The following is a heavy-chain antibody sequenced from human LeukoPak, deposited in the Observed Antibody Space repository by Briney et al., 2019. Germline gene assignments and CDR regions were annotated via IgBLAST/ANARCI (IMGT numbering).Heavy chain of an antibody. CDR1: GYTVTGYY. J-gene: IGHJ5*02. D-gene: IGHD6-13*01. CDR3: ARVKSRWSNWFDP. CDR2: INPNSGGT. V-gene: IGHV1-2*02. Sequence: ASVKVSCKASGYTVTGYYMHWVRQAPGQGLEWMGWINPNSGGTNYAQKFQGRVTMTRDTSISTAYMELSRLRSDDTAVYYCARVKSRWSNWFDPWGQGTLVTVSS.